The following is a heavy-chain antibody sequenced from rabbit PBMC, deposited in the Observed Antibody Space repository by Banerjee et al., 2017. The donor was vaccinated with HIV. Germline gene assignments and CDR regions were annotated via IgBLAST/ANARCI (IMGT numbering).Heavy chain of an antibody. Sequence: QSLEESGGDLVKPGASLTLTCTASGFSFSSSYYMCWVRQAPGKGLEWIACIYAGSSGSPYYASWAKGRFPISKTSSTTVTLQMTSLTAADTATYFCARADYADVFYTIMGYGMDLWGPGTLVTVS. CDR1: GFSFSSSYY. CDR3: ARADYADVFYTIMGYGMDL. D-gene: IGHD6-1*01. V-gene: IGHV1S40*01. J-gene: IGHJ6*01. CDR2: IYAGSSGSP.